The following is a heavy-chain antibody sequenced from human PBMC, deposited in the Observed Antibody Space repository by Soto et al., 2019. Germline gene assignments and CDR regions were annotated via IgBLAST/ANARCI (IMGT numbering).Heavy chain of an antibody. J-gene: IGHJ6*03. CDR2: ISSDGRAK. CDR1: GFTFSSYA. D-gene: IGHD2-2*01. V-gene: IGHV3-30*04. Sequence: GGSLRLSCAASGFTFSSYAMHWVRQAPGKGLEWVAVISSDGRAKYYADSVKGRFTISRDNSKNTLYLQMNSLRAEDTAVYYCAKDPSSYYYYMDVWGKGTTVTVSS. CDR3: AKDPSSYYYYMDV.